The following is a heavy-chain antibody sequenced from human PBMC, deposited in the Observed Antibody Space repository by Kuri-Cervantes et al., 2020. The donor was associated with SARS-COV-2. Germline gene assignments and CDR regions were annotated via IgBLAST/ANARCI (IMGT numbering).Heavy chain of an antibody. CDR2: INPYNGDT. V-gene: IGHV1-2*02. Sequence: ASVKVFCKASAYTFTAYYIHWVRQAPGQGLEWMGWINPYNGDTNYAQKFQGRVILTRDTSISTAYMELNRLRSDDTAVYYCARDPGYCSGGTCLDYWGQGTLVTVSS. D-gene: IGHD2-15*01. J-gene: IGHJ4*02. CDR3: ARDPGYCSGGTCLDY. CDR1: AYTFTAYY.